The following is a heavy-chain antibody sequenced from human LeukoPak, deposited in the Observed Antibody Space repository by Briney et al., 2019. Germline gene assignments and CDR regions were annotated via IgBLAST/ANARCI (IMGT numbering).Heavy chain of an antibody. CDR3: ARVDYEGWFAP. CDR1: GGSFSGYY. D-gene: IGHD4-17*01. J-gene: IGHJ5*02. V-gene: IGHV4-34*01. Sequence: PSETLSLTCAVYGGSFSGYYWSWIRQPPGKGLEWIGEIYHSGSTNYNPSLKSRVTISVDKSKNQFSLKLSSVTAADTAVYYCARVDYEGWFAPWGQGTLVTVSS. CDR2: IYHSGST.